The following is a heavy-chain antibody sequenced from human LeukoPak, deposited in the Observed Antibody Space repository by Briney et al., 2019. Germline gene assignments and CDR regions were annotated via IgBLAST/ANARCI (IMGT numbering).Heavy chain of an antibody. J-gene: IGHJ4*02. CDR2: ISYDGSNK. Sequence: PGGSLRLSCAASGFTFSSYGMHWVRQAPGKGLEWVAVISYDGSNKYYADSVKGRFTISRDNSKNTLYLQMNSLRAEDTAVYYCGIVYSSGWYGDYFDYWAREPWSPSPQ. CDR1: GFTFSSYG. V-gene: IGHV3-30*03. CDR3: GIVYSSGWYGDYFDY. D-gene: IGHD6-19*01.